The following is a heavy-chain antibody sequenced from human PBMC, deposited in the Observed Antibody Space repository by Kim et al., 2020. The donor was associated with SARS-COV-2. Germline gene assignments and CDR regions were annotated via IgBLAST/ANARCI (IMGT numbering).Heavy chain of an antibody. Sequence: GGPLRLSCAASGFTFSSYAMSWVRQAPGKGLEWVSAISGSGGSTYYADSVKGRFTISRDNSKNTLYLQMNSLRAEDTAVYYCAKGPRRTRVGGGNSGAGYWGQGTLVTVSS. D-gene: IGHD2-21*02. V-gene: IGHV3-23*01. CDR2: ISGSGGST. CDR3: AKGPRRTRVGGGNSGAGY. J-gene: IGHJ4*02. CDR1: GFTFSSYA.